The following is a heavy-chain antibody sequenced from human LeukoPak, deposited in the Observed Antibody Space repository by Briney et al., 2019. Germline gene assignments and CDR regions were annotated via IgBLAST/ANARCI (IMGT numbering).Heavy chain of an antibody. D-gene: IGHD3-3*01. Sequence: SETLSLTCAVYGGSFSGYYWSWVRQPPGKGLEWIGEINHSGSTNYNPSLKSRVTISVDTSKNQFSLKLSSVTAADTAVYYCARGVLRFFGVWGQGTTVTVSS. J-gene: IGHJ6*02. CDR2: INHSGST. V-gene: IGHV4-34*01. CDR3: ARGVLRFFGV. CDR1: GGSFSGYY.